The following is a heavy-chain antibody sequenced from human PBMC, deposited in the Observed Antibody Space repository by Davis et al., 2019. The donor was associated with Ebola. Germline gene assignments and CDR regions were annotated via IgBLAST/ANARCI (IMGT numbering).Heavy chain of an antibody. V-gene: IGHV4-59*01. CDR1: GGSISNYY. Sequence: SETLSLTCTVSGGSISNYYWSWIRQLPGKGLEWIGYIYYSGSNNYDPSLKSRLTISVDTSKNQFSLKLSSVTAADTAVYYCARWKYYYGMDVWGQGTTVTVSS. CDR3: ARWKYYYGMDV. D-gene: IGHD1-1*01. J-gene: IGHJ6*02. CDR2: IYYSGSN.